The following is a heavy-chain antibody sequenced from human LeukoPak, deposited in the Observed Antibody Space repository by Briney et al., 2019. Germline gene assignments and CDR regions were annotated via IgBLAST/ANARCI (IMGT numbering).Heavy chain of an antibody. CDR3: ARDLHGGIDY. J-gene: IGHJ4*02. V-gene: IGHV3-43D*03. CDR1: GFPFDDYG. CDR2: ISWHGETT. Sequence: GGSLRLSCAASGFPFDDYGMLWVRQAPGKGLEWVSFISWHGETTYYSDSVKGRFTISRDSSKNSLYLQMNSLRTEDTALYYCARDLHGGIDYWGQGTLVTVSS.